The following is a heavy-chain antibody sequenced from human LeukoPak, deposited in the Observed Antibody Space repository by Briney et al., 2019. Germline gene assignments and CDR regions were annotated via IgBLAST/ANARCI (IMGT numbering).Heavy chain of an antibody. CDR3: ARLDSSSSGYYYYYMDV. D-gene: IGHD6-6*01. V-gene: IGHV4-4*09. CDR2: IYTSGST. Sequence: SETLSLTCTVSGGSISSYYWGWIRQPPGKGLEWIGYIYTSGSTNYNPSLKSRVTISVDTSKNQFSLKLSSVTAADTAVYYCARLDSSSSGYYYYYMDVWGKGTTVTVSS. CDR1: GGSISSYY. J-gene: IGHJ6*03.